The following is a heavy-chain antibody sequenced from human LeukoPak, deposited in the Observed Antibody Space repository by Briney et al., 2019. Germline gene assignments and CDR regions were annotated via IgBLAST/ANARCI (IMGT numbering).Heavy chain of an antibody. CDR2: INTYTGNP. Sequence: ASVKVSCKASGYTFISYAMNWVRQAPGQELEWMGWINTYTGNPTYAQGFTGRFVFSLDTSVSTAYLQISSLKAEDTAVYYCARWDYDSSGYALYYFDYWGQGTLVTVSS. D-gene: IGHD3-22*01. V-gene: IGHV7-4-1*02. CDR3: ARWDYDSSGYALYYFDY. CDR1: GYTFISYA. J-gene: IGHJ4*02.